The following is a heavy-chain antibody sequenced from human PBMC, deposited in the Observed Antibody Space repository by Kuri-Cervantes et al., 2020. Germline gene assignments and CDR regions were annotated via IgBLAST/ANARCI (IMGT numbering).Heavy chain of an antibody. CDR3: ARSAGPTYYDILTGYYDWYFDP. J-gene: IGHJ2*01. CDR1: GYTFTSYS. D-gene: IGHD3-9*01. V-gene: IGHV7-4-1*02. CDR2: INTNTGNP. Sequence: ASVKVSCKASGYTFTSYSMNWVRQAPGQGLEWMGWINTNTGNPTYAQGFTGRFVFSLDTSVSTAYLQISSLKAEDTAVYYCARSAGPTYYDILTGYYDWYFDPWGRGTLVTVSS.